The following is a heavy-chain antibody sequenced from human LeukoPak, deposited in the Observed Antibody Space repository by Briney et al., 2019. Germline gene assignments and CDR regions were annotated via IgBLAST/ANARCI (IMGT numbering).Heavy chain of an antibody. CDR1: GFTFSSYA. J-gene: IGHJ4*02. CDR2: ISASGGRT. Sequence: GGSLSLSCAASGFTFSSYATSWVRQAPRKGLGWVSAISASGGRTYYADSVKGRFTISRDNSKNTLYLLINSQRAEDTAVYYCAKLFVVVPAASYYFDYWGQGTLVTVSS. V-gene: IGHV3-23*01. D-gene: IGHD2-2*01. CDR3: AKLFVVVPAASYYFDY.